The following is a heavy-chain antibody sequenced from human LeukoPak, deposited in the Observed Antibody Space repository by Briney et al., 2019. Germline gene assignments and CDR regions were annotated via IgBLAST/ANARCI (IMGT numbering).Heavy chain of an antibody. V-gene: IGHV4-4*07. J-gene: IGHJ5*02. D-gene: IGHD3-10*01. CDR3: ARGGYGSGSYYNFWFDP. Sequence: SETLSLTCTVSGGSISSYYWSWIRQPAGKGLEWIGRIYTSGSTNYNPSLKSRVTMSVDTSKNQFSLKLSSVTAADTAVYYCARGGYGSGSYYNFWFDPWGQGTLVTVSS. CDR1: GGSISSYY. CDR2: IYTSGST.